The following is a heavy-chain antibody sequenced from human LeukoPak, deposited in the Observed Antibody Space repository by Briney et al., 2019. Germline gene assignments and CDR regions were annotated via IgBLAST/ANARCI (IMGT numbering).Heavy chain of an antibody. J-gene: IGHJ4*02. V-gene: IGHV3-23*01. D-gene: IGHD2-8*01. CDR3: ARGGYCTYGVCALDY. Sequence: PGGSLRLSCGASGFTFSSYAMSWVRQAPGKGLEWVSAISGSGGSTYYADSVKGRFTISRDNSKNTPYLQMNSLRAEDTAVYYCARGGYCTYGVCALDYRGQGTLVTL. CDR2: ISGSGGST. CDR1: GFTFSSYA.